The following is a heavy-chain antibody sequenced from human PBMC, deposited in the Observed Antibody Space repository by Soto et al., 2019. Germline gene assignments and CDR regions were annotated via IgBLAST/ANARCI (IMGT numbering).Heavy chain of an antibody. V-gene: IGHV4-31*03. CDR3: AREKLGDWGEYYCDY. J-gene: IGHJ4*02. CDR2: IYYSGST. CDR1: GGSISSGGYY. Sequence: KPSETLSLTCTVSGGSISSGGYYWSWIRQHPGKGLEWIGYIYYSGSTYYNPSLKSRVTISVDTSKNQFSLKLSSVTAADTAVYYCAREKLGDWGEYYCDYWGQGALVTVSS. D-gene: IGHD2-21*01.